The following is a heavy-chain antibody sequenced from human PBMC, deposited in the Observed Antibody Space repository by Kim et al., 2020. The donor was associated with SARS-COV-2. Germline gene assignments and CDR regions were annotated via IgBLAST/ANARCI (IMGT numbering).Heavy chain of an antibody. D-gene: IGHD5-12*01. J-gene: IGHJ4*02. Sequence: NPSLKSRVTISVDTSKNQFSLKLSSVTAADTAVYYCARVRRGYSGYDEDYWGQGTLVTVSS. CDR3: ARVRRGYSGYDEDY. V-gene: IGHV4-31*02.